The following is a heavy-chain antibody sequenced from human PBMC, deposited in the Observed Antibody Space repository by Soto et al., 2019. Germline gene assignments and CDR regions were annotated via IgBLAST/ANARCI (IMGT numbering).Heavy chain of an antibody. Sequence: TLSLTCDVSGGSISSSNWWSWVRQPPGKGLEWIGEIYHSGSTNFNPSLKSRVTISVDKSKNQISLKVSCVTAADTAVYYCARDLDTSGWPDYWGQGILVTVSS. V-gene: IGHV4-4*02. D-gene: IGHD6-19*01. CDR1: GGSISSSNW. CDR3: ARDLDTSGWPDY. J-gene: IGHJ4*02. CDR2: IYHSGST.